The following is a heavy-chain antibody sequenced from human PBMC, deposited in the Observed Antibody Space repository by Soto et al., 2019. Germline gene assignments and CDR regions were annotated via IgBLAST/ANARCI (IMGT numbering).Heavy chain of an antibody. J-gene: IGHJ4*02. Sequence: LRLSCAASGFTFSSYAMHWVRQAPGKGLEWVAVISYDGSNKYYADSVKGRFTISRDNSKNTLYLQMNSLRAEDTAVYYCAREVYSYGLDYWGQGTLVTVSS. CDR1: GFTFSSYA. CDR3: AREVYSYGLDY. CDR2: ISYDGSNK. D-gene: IGHD5-18*01. V-gene: IGHV3-30-3*01.